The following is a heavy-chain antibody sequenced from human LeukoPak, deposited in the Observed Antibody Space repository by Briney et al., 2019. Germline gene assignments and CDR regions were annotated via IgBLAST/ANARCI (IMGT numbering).Heavy chain of an antibody. Sequence: SETLSLTCTVSGGSISSSSYYWGWIRQPPGKGLEWIGSIYYSGSTYYNPSLKSRVTISVDTSKNQISLKVNSVTAADTAVYYCARLYNGNQGDAFDIWGQGTMVTVSS. V-gene: IGHV4-39*07. J-gene: IGHJ3*02. CDR3: ARLYNGNQGDAFDI. CDR2: IYYSGST. D-gene: IGHD1-14*01. CDR1: GGSISSSSYY.